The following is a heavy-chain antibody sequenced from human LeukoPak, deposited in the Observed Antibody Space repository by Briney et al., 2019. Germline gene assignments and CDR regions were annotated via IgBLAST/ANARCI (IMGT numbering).Heavy chain of an antibody. CDR2: IKTDGSGT. Sequence: PGGSLRLSCVASGFTFSTYWMHWVRQAPGKGLVWVSRIKTDGSGTTYADSVEGRFTISRDNAKNTLYLQMNSLRAEDTTVYYCARDMGYSGSWPGYFDYWGQGVLVTVSS. CDR1: GFTFSTYW. CDR3: ARDMGYSGSWPGYFDY. V-gene: IGHV3-74*01. D-gene: IGHD1-26*01. J-gene: IGHJ4*02.